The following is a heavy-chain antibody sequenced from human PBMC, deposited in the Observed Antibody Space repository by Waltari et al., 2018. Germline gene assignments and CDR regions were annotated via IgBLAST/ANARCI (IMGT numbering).Heavy chain of an antibody. J-gene: IGHJ4*02. V-gene: IGHV4-34*02. CDR2: VDHSGSA. D-gene: IGHD6-19*01. CDR1: GGPFSGYY. CDR3: ARDARDWEAVANTYFDS. Sequence: QVQLRQWGAGLLKPSETLSLTCAVYGGPFSGYYWSWIRQPPGKGLEWIGEVDHSGSANYSPSLKSRATISVDTSKKQFSLTLTSVTAADTAVYYCARDARDWEAVANTYFDSWGQGTLVAVSS.